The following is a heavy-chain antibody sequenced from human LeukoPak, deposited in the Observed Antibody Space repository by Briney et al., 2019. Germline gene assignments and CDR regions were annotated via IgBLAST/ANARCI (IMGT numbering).Heavy chain of an antibody. J-gene: IGHJ4*02. D-gene: IGHD3-10*01. Sequence: ASVKVSCKASGYTFTGYYMHWVRQAPGQGLEWMGWINPNSGGTNYAQKFQGRVTMTRDTSISTAYMELSRLRSDDTAVYYCASEPSYYGSGSYYPAGKYWGQGTLVTVSS. CDR2: INPNSGGT. CDR3: ASEPSYYGSGSYYPAGKY. CDR1: GYTFTGYY. V-gene: IGHV1-2*02.